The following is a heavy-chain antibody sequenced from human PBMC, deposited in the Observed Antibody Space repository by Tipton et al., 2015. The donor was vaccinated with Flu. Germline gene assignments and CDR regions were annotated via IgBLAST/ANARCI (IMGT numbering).Heavy chain of an antibody. CDR2: IRSNAYGGTR. V-gene: IGHV3-49*04. CDR3: TRVRASRGYYYDTSGYSYYFDY. Sequence: RLSCTTAGFTFGDYGMTWVRLAPGKGLNWVGFIRSNAYGGTREYAASVKGRFSISRDDSKSIAYLQMNSLKTEDTAVYYCTRVRASRGYYYDTSGYSYYFDYWGQGTLVTVSS. J-gene: IGHJ4*02. CDR1: GFTFGDYG. D-gene: IGHD3-22*01.